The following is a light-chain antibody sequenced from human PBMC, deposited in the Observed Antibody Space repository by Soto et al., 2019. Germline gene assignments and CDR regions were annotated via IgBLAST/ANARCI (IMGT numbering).Light chain of an antibody. CDR3: SSYTSSSTVV. CDR1: SNDVGGHNY. J-gene: IGLJ2*01. Sequence: QSALTQPASVSGSPGQSITISCTGTSNDVGGHNYVSWYQQHPGKAPKLMIYDVSNRPSGVSNRFSGSKSGNTASLTISGLQAEDEADYDCSSYTSSSTVVFGGGTKVTVL. CDR2: DVS. V-gene: IGLV2-14*01.